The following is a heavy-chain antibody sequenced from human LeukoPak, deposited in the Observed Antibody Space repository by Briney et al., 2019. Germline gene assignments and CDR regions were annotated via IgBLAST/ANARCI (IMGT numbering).Heavy chain of an antibody. J-gene: IGHJ4*02. CDR1: GFSVSINY. CDR2: IYSGGST. D-gene: IGHD6-19*01. Sequence: GGSLRLSCAASGFSVSINYMSWVRQAPGTGLEWVSVIYSGGSTYYADSVKGRFTISRDNSMNTLYLQMNSLRAEDTAVYYCARVTGWLVQEWGQGTLVTVSS. V-gene: IGHV3-66*01. CDR3: ARVTGWLVQE.